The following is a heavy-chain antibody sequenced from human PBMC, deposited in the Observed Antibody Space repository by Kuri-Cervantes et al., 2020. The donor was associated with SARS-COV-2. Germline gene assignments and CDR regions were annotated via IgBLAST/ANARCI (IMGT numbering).Heavy chain of an antibody. CDR1: TFDDYA. Sequence: TFDDYAMHWIRQPPGKGLEWIGYIYHSGSTYYNPSLKSRVTISVDRSKNQFSLKLSSVTAADTAVYYCARADNGANWFDPWGQGTLVTVSS. J-gene: IGHJ5*02. V-gene: IGHV4-30-2*01. D-gene: IGHD1-14*01. CDR2: IYHSGST. CDR3: ARADNGANWFDP.